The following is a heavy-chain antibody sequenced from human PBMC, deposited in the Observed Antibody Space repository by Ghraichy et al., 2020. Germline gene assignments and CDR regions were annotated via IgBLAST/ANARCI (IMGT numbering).Heavy chain of an antibody. CDR1: GGTFSSYA. J-gene: IGHJ3*02. CDR3: ARDDSGSYAARAFDI. D-gene: IGHD1-26*01. V-gene: IGHV1-69*13. Sequence: SVKVSCKASGGTFSSYAISWVRQAPGQGLEWMGGIIPIFGTANYAQKFQGRVTITADESTSTAYMELSSLRSEDTAVYYCARDDSGSYAARAFDIWGQGTMVTVSS. CDR2: IIPIFGTA.